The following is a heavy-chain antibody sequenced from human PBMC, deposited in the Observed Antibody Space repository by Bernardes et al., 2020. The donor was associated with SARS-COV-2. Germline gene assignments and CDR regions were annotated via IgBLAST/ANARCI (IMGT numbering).Heavy chain of an antibody. CDR2: INPNSGGT. V-gene: IGHV1-2*04. CDR3: ARAGGNYRLYYYGMDV. J-gene: IGHJ6*02. D-gene: IGHD3-16*02. CDR1: GYTFTGYY. Sequence: ASVKVSCKATGYTFTGYYMPWVRQAPGQGPEWMGWINPNSGGTNYAQKFQGWVTMTRDTSISTAYMELSRLRADDTAVYYCARAGGNYRLYYYGMDVWGQGTTVT.